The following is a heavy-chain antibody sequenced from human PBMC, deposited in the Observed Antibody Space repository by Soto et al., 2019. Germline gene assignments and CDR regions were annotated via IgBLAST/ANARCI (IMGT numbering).Heavy chain of an antibody. D-gene: IGHD3-16*01. V-gene: IGHV3-66*01. CDR3: ARGVMGFAFDI. Sequence: GGSLRLSCAASGFTVSSNYMSWVRQAPGKGLEWVSVIYSGGSTYYADSVKGRFTISRDNSKNTLYLQMNSLRAEDTAVYYCARGVMGFAFDIWAQGTMVTVSS. CDR1: GFTVSSNY. J-gene: IGHJ3*02. CDR2: IYSGGST.